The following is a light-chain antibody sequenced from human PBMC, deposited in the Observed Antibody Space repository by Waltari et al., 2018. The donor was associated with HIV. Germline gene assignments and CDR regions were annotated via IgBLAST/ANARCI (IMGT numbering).Light chain of an antibody. CDR2: EVS. CDR1: SSDVGSYNL. V-gene: IGLV2-23*02. CDR3: CSYAGSSTVV. J-gene: IGLJ2*01. Sequence: QSALTQPASVSGSPGQSITISCTGTSSDVGSYNLVSWYQQHPGKAPKLMSYEVSKRPAGVSHRFSGSKSGNTASLTISGLQAEDEADYYCCSYAGSSTVVFGGGTKLTVL.